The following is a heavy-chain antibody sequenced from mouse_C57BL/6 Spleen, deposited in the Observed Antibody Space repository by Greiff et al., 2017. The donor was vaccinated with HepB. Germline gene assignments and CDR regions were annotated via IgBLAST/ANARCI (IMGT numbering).Heavy chain of an antibody. Sequence: QVQLQQPGAELVRPGSSVKLSCKASGYTFTSYWMHWVKQRPIQGLEWIGNIDPSDSETHYNQKFKDKATLTVDKSSSTAYMQLSSLTSEDSAVYYCARGGFEFDYYGSSRYFDVWGTGTTVTVSS. J-gene: IGHJ1*03. CDR1: GYTFTSYW. V-gene: IGHV1-52*01. CDR2: IDPSDSET. CDR3: ARGGFEFDYYGSSRYFDV. D-gene: IGHD1-1*01.